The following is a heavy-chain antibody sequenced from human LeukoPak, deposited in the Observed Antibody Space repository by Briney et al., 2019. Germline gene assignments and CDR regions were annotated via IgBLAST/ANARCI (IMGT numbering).Heavy chain of an antibody. CDR3: ARHGGCSGGSCYRKFDP. CDR1: GGSISGSSYY. CDR2: IYYSGST. Sequence: PSETLSLTCTVSGGSISGSSYYWGWIRQPPGKGLEWIGSIYYSGSTYYNPSLKSQVTISVDTSKNLFSLKLSSVTAADTAVYYCARHGGCSGGSCYRKFDPWGQGALVTVSS. D-gene: IGHD2-15*01. J-gene: IGHJ5*02. V-gene: IGHV4-39*01.